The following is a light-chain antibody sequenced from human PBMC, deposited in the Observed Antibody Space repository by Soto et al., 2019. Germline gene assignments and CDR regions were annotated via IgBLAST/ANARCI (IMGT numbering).Light chain of an antibody. CDR1: QSISSW. V-gene: IGKV1-5*03. CDR3: QQYNSYPLT. J-gene: IGKJ4*01. CDR2: KAS. Sequence: DIQMTQSPSTLSASVGDRVTITCRASQSISSWLAWYQQKPGKAPKLLIYKASSLESGVPSRFSGSGSGTEFTRTISSLQPDDFATYYCQQYNSYPLTYGGGTKVEIK.